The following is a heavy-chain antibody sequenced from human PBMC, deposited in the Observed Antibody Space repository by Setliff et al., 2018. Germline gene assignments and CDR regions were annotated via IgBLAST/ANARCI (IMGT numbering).Heavy chain of an antibody. Sequence: GGSLRLSCAASGFTFSSYAMHWVRQAPGKGLEWVAVISYDGSNKYYADSVKGRFTISRDNSKNTLYLQMSSLRPEDTALYCCARSTETFTGEDWGQGTLVTVSS. D-gene: IGHD4-4*01. CDR3: ARSTETFTGED. V-gene: IGHV3-30*04. J-gene: IGHJ4*02. CDR1: GFTFSSYA. CDR2: ISYDGSNK.